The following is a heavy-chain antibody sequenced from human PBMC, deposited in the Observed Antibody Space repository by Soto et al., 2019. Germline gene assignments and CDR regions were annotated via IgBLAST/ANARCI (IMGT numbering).Heavy chain of an antibody. J-gene: IGHJ6*02. D-gene: IGHD3-3*01. V-gene: IGHV1-3*01. Sequence: ASVKVSCKASGYTFTTYAMNWVRQAPGQRLEWMGWINPGNGNTKYSPTFRGRVTITRDTSASTTYMELSGLKSEDTALYYCARDYYDFWSGFSSSKYGKDVWGQGTRSPSP. CDR2: INPGNGNT. CDR3: ARDYYDFWSGFSSSKYGKDV. CDR1: GYTFTTYA.